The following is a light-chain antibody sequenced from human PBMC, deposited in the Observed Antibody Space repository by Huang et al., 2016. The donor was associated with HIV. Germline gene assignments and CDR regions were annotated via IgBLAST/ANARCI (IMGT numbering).Light chain of an antibody. CDR3: QQYHSSPVT. CDR1: QSISRSY. V-gene: IGKV3-20*01. CDR2: GAS. Sequence: IVLTQSPGTLSVSPGERATLSCRASQSISRSYLVWYQQKPGQAPRLRIYGASSRATGIPDRFSGSGSGRDFTLTISRLEPEDFVVYFCQQYHSSPVTFGQGTRLEIK. J-gene: IGKJ5*01.